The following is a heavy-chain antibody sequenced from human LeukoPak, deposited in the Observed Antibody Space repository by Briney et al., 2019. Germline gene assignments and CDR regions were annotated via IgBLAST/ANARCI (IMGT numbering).Heavy chain of an antibody. CDR2: IKQDGSEK. CDR1: GFTFSSYW. CDR3: ARDLGVLWFGESNPFDC. Sequence: GGSLRLSCAASGFTFSSYWMSWVRQAPGKGLEWVANIKQDGSEKYYVDSVKGRFTISRDNAKNSLYLQMNSLRAEDTAVYYCARDLGVLWFGESNPFDCWGQGTLVTVSS. D-gene: IGHD3-10*01. J-gene: IGHJ4*02. V-gene: IGHV3-7*01.